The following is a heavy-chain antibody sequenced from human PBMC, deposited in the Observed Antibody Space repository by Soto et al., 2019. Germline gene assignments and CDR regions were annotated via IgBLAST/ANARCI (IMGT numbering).Heavy chain of an antibody. CDR2: ICDSGGTA. D-gene: IGHD1-26*01. J-gene: IGHJ4*02. CDR3: ANEGRAYSGSYPN. V-gene: IGHV3-23*01. CDR1: GFTFSSYG. Sequence: HPGGSLRLSCAASGFTFSSYGMHWVRQAPGKGLEWVAGICDSGGTAYYADSVKGRVTVSRDNSKNTLYLQMNSLRAEDTAVYYCANEGRAYSGSYPNWGQGTLVTVSS.